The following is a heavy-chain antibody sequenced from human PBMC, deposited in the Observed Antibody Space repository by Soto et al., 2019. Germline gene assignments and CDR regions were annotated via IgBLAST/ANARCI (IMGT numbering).Heavy chain of an antibody. J-gene: IGHJ6*02. CDR2: INHSGST. Sequence: SETLSLTCAVYGGSFSGYYWSWIRQPPGKGLEWIGEINHSGSTNYNPSLKSRVTISVDTSKNQFSLKLSSVTAADTAGYYCARVRAYYGMDVWGQGTTVTVSS. CDR3: ARVRAYYGMDV. V-gene: IGHV4-34*01. CDR1: GGSFSGYY.